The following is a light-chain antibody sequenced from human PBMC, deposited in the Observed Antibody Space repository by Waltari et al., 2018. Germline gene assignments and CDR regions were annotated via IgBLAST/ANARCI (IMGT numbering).Light chain of an antibody. V-gene: IGKV3-11*01. J-gene: IGKJ4*01. CDR1: QSVSSL. Sequence: EIVLTQSPATLSLSPGERATLSCRASQSVSSLLAWYQQKPGRSPRLLIYDATNRATGVPARFSGSGSGTDFTLTSSSLEPEDFAVYYCQQRSNWPPLSFGGGTKVEIK. CDR2: DAT. CDR3: QQRSNWPPLS.